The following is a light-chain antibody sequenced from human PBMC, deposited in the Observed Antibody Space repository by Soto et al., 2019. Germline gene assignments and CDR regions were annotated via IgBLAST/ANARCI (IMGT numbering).Light chain of an antibody. CDR2: EAT. Sequence: QSVLTQPPSVSGSPGQSITVSCTGTSSDIGASNFVSWYQHLPGRAPKVIIFEATNRPSGVSDHFSGSKAGITASLTISGLQADDEGEYFCISYKTDDTFVFGTGTKVTVL. V-gene: IGLV2-14*01. CDR1: SSDIGASNF. CDR3: ISYKTDDTFV. J-gene: IGLJ1*01.